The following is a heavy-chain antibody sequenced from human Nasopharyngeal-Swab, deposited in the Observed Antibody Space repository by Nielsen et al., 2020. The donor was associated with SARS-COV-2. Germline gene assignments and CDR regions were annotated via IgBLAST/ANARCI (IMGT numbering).Heavy chain of an antibody. CDR1: GFTFSDYY. J-gene: IGHJ4*02. CDR2: ISSSGITI. CDR3: ARPQCRGGGDCHYYFDY. V-gene: IGHV3-11*01. D-gene: IGHD2-21*02. Sequence: GESLKISCAASGFTFSDYYMSWIRQAPGKGLEWVSYISSSGITIYYADSVKGRFTTSRNNAKNSLYLQMNSLRAEDTAVYYCARPQCRGGGDCHYYFDYWGQGTLVTVSS.